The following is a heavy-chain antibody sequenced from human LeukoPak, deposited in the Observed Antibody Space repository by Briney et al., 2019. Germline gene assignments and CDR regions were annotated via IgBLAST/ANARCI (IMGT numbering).Heavy chain of an antibody. Sequence: SETLSLTCTVSGGSISSYYWSWIRQPAGKGLEWIGRIYTSGSTNYNPSLKSRVTMSVDTSKNQFSLKLSSVTAADTAVYYCARYCSSTSCYGRYFDYWGRGTLVTVSS. CDR2: IYTSGST. J-gene: IGHJ4*02. V-gene: IGHV4-4*07. CDR1: GGSISSYY. CDR3: ARYCSSTSCYGRYFDY. D-gene: IGHD2-2*01.